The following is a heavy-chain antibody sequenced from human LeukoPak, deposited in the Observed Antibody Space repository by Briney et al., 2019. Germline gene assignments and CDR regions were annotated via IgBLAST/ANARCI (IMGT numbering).Heavy chain of an antibody. V-gene: IGHV1-18*01. Sequence: ASVKVSCKASGYTFTSYGISWVRQAPGQGLEWMGWISAYNGNTNYAQKLQGRVTMTTDTSTSTAYMELRSLRSDDTAVYYCARDRAYYYDSSGYYPVVNYWGQGTLVTVSS. CDR1: GYTFTSYG. D-gene: IGHD3-22*01. CDR3: ARDRAYYYDSSGYYPVVNY. CDR2: ISAYNGNT. J-gene: IGHJ4*02.